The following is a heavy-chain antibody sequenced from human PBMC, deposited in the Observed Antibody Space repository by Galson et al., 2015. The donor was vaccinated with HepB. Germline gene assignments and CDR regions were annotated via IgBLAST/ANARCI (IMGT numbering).Heavy chain of an antibody. D-gene: IGHD3-10*01. CDR3: ARARVGRFGDPGTFDY. V-gene: IGHV1-46*01. CDR1: GYTFTSYY. J-gene: IGHJ4*02. Sequence: SVKVSCKASGYTFTSYYMHWVRQAPGQGLEWMGIINPSGGSTSYAQKFQGRVTMTRDTSTSTVYMELSSLRSEDTAVYYCARARVGRFGDPGTFDYWGQGTLVTVSS. CDR2: INPSGGST.